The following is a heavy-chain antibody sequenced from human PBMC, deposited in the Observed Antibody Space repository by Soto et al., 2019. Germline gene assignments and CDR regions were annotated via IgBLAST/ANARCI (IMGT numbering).Heavy chain of an antibody. CDR2: ISASGGST. D-gene: IGHD6-19*01. CDR1: GFTFSSIA. CDR3: AKAHSSGWYYFEY. J-gene: IGHJ4*02. V-gene: IGHV3-23*01. Sequence: EVQLLESGGGLVQPGGSLRLSCAASGFTFSSIAMSWVRQAPGKGLEWVSVISASGGSTYYADSVKGRFSISRDNSKNTLSLQMNSLRADDTAVYYCAKAHSSGWYYFEYWGQGTLVTVSS.